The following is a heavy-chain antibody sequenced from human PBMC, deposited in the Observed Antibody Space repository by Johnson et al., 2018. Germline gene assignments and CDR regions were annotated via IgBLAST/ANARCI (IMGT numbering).Heavy chain of an antibody. CDR3: GRDSLGAFDI. CDR1: GFTFSSYS. J-gene: IGHJ3*02. D-gene: IGHD3-16*01. CDR2: ISSSSSYI. V-gene: IGHV3-21*01. Sequence: EVQLVESGGGLVKPGGSLRLSCAASGFTFSSYSMNWVRQAPGKGLEWVSSISSSSSYISYADSVKGRFTISRDNAKTSLYLQMTSLRAEDTAVYYCGRDSLGAFDIWGQGTMVTVSS.